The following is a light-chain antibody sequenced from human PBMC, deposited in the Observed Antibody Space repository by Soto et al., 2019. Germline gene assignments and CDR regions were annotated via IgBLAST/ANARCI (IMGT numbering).Light chain of an antibody. CDR3: QSYDISLSGYV. CDR1: NSNVGAGYD. J-gene: IGLJ1*01. Sequence: QLVLTQPPSVSGAPGQRVTISCTGSNSNVGAGYDVHWYQQLPGTAPKLLIYDDSNRPSGVPDRFSGSKSGTSASLAITGLQAEDEADYYCQSYDISLSGYVFGTGTKVTVL. V-gene: IGLV1-40*01. CDR2: DDS.